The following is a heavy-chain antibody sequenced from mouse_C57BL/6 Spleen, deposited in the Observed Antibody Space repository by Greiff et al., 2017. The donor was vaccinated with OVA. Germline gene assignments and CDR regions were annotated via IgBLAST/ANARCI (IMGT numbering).Heavy chain of an antibody. Sequence: EVQLQQSGPELVKPGASVKIPCKASGYTFTDYNMDWVKQSHGKSLEWIGDINPNNGGTIYNQKFKGKATLTVDKSSSTAYMELRSLTSEDTAVYYYARRAMFTTYYFDYWGQGTTLTVSS. D-gene: IGHD2-2*01. CDR1: GYTFTDYN. V-gene: IGHV1-18*01. J-gene: IGHJ2*01. CDR3: ARRAMFTTYYFDY. CDR2: INPNNGGT.